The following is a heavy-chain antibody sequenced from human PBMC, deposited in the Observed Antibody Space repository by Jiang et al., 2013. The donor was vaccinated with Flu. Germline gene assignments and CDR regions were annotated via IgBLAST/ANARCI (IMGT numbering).Heavy chain of an antibody. Sequence: AASGFTFSSYGMHWVRQAPGKGLEWVAVIWYDGSNKYYADSVKGRFTISRDNSKNTLYLQMNSLRAEDTAVYYCARTDSSGYYYPFDYWGQGTLVTVSS. CDR1: GFTFSSYG. D-gene: IGHD3-22*01. V-gene: IGHV3-33*01. CDR3: ARTDSSGYYYPFDY. CDR2: IWYDGSNK. J-gene: IGHJ4*02.